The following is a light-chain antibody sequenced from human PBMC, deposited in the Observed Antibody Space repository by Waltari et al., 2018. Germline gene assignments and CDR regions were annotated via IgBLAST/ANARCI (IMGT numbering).Light chain of an antibody. CDR3: AAWDDSLSGRV. CDR1: NFNIGSNY. CDR2: RNT. Sequence: QSVLTQPPSMSGTPGQRVTLSCSGSNFNIGSNYVYWYQQFPGMAPQLLIYRNTERPSGVPDRFSASKAGASASLAISGLRSEDEADYHCAAWDDSLSGRVFGGGTKLTV. J-gene: IGLJ2*01. V-gene: IGLV1-47*01.